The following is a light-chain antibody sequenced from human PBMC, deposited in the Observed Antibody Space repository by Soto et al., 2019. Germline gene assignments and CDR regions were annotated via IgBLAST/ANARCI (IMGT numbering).Light chain of an antibody. CDR2: EVN. CDR1: SSDVGGYNY. Sequence: QSVLTQPPSASGSPGQSVTIACTGTSSDVGGYNYVSWYQQHPGKAPKLMIYEVNKRPSGVPDRFSGSKSGNTASLTVSGLQAEDEADYYCSSYEGSKKGYVFGTGTKVTVL. J-gene: IGLJ1*01. V-gene: IGLV2-8*01. CDR3: SSYEGSKKGYV.